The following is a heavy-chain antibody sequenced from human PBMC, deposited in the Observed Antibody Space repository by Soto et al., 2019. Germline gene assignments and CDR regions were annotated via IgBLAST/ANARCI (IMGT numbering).Heavy chain of an antibody. CDR1: GGSISSYY. CDR3: ARGFLGIVVVVAATRFDY. D-gene: IGHD2-15*01. Sequence: PSETLSLTCTVSGGSISSYYWSWIRQPPGKGLGWIGYIYYSGSTNYNPSLKSRVTISVDTSKNQFSLKLSSVTSEDTAVYYCARGFLGIVVVVAATRFDYWGQGTLVTVSS. CDR2: IYYSGST. J-gene: IGHJ4*02. V-gene: IGHV4-59*01.